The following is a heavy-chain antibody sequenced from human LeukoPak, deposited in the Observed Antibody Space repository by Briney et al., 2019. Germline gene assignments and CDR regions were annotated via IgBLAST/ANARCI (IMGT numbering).Heavy chain of an antibody. V-gene: IGHV3-23*01. CDR2: ITGTGGST. J-gene: IGHJ4*02. Sequence: GGSLRLSCAASGFTFSSYAMSWVRQAPGKGLEWVSTITGTGGSTHYADSVKGRFTISRDNSKNTLYLQMNSLRAEDTAVYYCAKDSEGSGSYHFDYWGQGTLVTVSS. CDR1: GFTFSSYA. CDR3: AKDSEGSGSYHFDY. D-gene: IGHD1-26*01.